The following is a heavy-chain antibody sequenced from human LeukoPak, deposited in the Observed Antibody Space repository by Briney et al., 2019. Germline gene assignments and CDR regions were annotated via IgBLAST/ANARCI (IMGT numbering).Heavy chain of an antibody. D-gene: IGHD1-26*01. J-gene: IGHJ4*02. Sequence: ASVKVSCKASGGTFSSYAISWVRQAPGQGLEWMGGIIPIFGTANYAQKFQGRVTITTDESTSTAYMELSSLRSEDTAVYYCASGTLYSGGSMSDYWGQGTLVTVSS. CDR1: GGTFSSYA. CDR2: IIPIFGTA. CDR3: ASGTLYSGGSMSDY. V-gene: IGHV1-69*05.